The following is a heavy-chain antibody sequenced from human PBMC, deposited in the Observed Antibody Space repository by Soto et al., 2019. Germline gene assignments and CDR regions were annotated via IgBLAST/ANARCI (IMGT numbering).Heavy chain of an antibody. CDR1: GFSFSGYA. CDR2: ISGSGSTT. J-gene: IGHJ4*02. D-gene: IGHD5-12*01. V-gene: IGHV3-23*01. CDR3: AKGSRGYSGYVFDY. Sequence: GGSLRHSCAASGFSFSGYAMNWVRQAPGKGLEWVSSISGSGSTTYYADSVRGRFTISRDNSENTVYLQMNNVRAEDTAVYYCAKGSRGYSGYVFDYWGQGTLVTVSS.